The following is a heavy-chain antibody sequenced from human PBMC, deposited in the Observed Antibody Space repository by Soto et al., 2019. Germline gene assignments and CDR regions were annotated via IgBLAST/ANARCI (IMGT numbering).Heavy chain of an antibody. CDR3: ARTPTDF. J-gene: IGHJ4*02. V-gene: IGHV1-8*01. CDR1: GYSFINYD. CDR2: VNPKSGGT. Sequence: QVQLVQSGAEVKRPGASVKVSCKASGYSFINYDINWVRRASGQGLEWMGLVNPKSGGTVSAQKFQGRVSMTRNISISTAFLELSSLTSDDTAVYYCARTPTDFWGQGTQVTVSS.